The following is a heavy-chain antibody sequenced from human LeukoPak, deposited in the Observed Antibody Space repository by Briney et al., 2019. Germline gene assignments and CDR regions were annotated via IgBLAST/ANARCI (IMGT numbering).Heavy chain of an antibody. J-gene: IGHJ6*02. V-gene: IGHV1-46*01. CDR1: GYTFTSYY. Sequence: ASVKVSCKASGYTFTSYYMHWVRQAPGQGLEWMGIINPSGGSTSCAQKFQGRVTMTRDTSTSTVYMELSSLRSEDTAVYYCARDSYEQLADHGMDVWGQGTTVTVSS. D-gene: IGHD6-6*01. CDR2: INPSGGST. CDR3: ARDSYEQLADHGMDV.